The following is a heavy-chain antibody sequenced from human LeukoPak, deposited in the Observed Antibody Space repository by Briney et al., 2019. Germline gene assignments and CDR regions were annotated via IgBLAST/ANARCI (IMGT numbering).Heavy chain of an antibody. CDR2: IYYSGST. V-gene: IGHV4-59*01. CDR1: GGSISSYY. J-gene: IGHJ6*03. D-gene: IGHD2-2*01. Sequence: SETLSLTCTVSGGSISSYYWSWIRQPPGKGLEWIGYIYYSGSTNYNPSLKSRVTISVDTSKNQFSLKLSSVTAADTAVYYCARDHDMGYCSSTSCSKGYYMDVWGKGTTVTVSS. CDR3: ARDHDMGYCSSTSCSKGYYMDV.